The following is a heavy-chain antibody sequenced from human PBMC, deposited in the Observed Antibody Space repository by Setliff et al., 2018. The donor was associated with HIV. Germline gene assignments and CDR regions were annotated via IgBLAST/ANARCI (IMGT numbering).Heavy chain of an antibody. J-gene: IGHJ4*02. CDR2: SHYSGSA. V-gene: IGHV4-59*11. CDR1: GGSIRSHY. D-gene: IGHD3-22*01. CDR3: AREQGRSYYDSSGFDY. Sequence: PSETLSLTCIVSGGSIRSHYWSWIRQPPGKGLEWIAYSHYSGSADYNPSLKSRVTISIDTSKSQLSLKLTSVTAADTAVYYCAREQGRSYYDSSGFDYWGQGIPVTVSS.